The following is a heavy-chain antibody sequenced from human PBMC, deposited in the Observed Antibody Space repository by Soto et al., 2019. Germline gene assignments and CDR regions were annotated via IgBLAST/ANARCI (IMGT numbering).Heavy chain of an antibody. D-gene: IGHD1-1*01. Sequence: GGSLRLSCEGSGFTFDDYYMEWIRQAPGKGLEWVSYISSNGGTRYYADSVKGRFTISRDNARRSLYLQMNNLGAEDTAVYYCAGARNGFAVSYHDHHWGQGTLVTVSS. V-gene: IGHV3-11*01. CDR1: GFTFDDYY. CDR2: ISSNGGTR. J-gene: IGHJ5*02. CDR3: AGARNGFAVSYHDHH.